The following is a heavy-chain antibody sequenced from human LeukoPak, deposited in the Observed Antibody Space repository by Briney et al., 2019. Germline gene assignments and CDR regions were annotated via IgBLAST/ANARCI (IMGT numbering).Heavy chain of an antibody. D-gene: IGHD3-22*01. J-gene: IGHJ5*02. CDR1: GFTFSSYW. CDR2: IYSGGST. Sequence: GGSLRLSCAASGFTFSSYWMNWARQAPGKGLEWVSVIYSGGSTYYADSVKGRFTISRDNSKNTLYLQMNSLRAEDTAVYYCASESSGDSSGYPNWFDPWGQGTLVAVSS. CDR3: ASESSGDSSGYPNWFDP. V-gene: IGHV3-53*01.